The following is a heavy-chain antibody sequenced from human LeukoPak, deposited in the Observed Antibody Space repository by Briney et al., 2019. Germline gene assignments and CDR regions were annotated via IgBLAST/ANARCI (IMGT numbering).Heavy chain of an antibody. CDR3: AKRGYDTSGYYGYFDY. V-gene: IGHV3-23*01. D-gene: IGHD3-22*01. CDR2: ISGSGGST. CDR1: GFTFSTYA. Sequence: GGSLRLACAASGFTFSTYAMSWVRQAPGKGLEWVSVISGSGGSTYYADSVEGRFIISRDNSKNTQYLQMNSLRVEDTAAYYCAKRGYDTSGYYGYFDYWGQGTLVTVSS. J-gene: IGHJ4*02.